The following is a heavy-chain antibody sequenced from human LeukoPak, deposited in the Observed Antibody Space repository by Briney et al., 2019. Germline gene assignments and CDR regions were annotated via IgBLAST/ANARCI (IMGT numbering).Heavy chain of an antibody. V-gene: IGHV3-74*01. CDR3: TTDTFGARDS. Sequence: PGGSLRLSCAASGYTFSRYWMHRVRQGPGKGLVWVSRINEDGSSTSYAESVRGRFTIPRDNAKNTLYLQMNSLRAEDAAVYYCTTDTFGARDSWGQGTLVTVSS. CDR2: INEDGSST. D-gene: IGHD3-10*01. J-gene: IGHJ4*02. CDR1: GYTFSRYW.